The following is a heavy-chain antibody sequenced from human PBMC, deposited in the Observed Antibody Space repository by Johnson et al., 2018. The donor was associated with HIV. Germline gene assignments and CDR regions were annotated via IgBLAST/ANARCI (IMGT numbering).Heavy chain of an antibody. Sequence: QVQLVESGGGLVQPGGSLRLSCAASGFTVSSNYMSWVRQAPGKGLECVAVISSDGSNEYYADSVKGRFTLSRDNPKNSLYLQMNSLRAEDTAVYYCARAGLSYCGGDCYRILDIWGQGTMVTVSS. V-gene: IGHV3-30*03. CDR3: ARAGLSYCGGDCYRILDI. CDR1: GFTVSSNY. D-gene: IGHD2-21*01. CDR2: ISSDGSNE. J-gene: IGHJ3*02.